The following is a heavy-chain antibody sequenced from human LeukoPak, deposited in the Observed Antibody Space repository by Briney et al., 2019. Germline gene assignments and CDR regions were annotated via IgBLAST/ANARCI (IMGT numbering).Heavy chain of an antibody. J-gene: IGHJ1*01. CDR2: IYYSGST. Sequence: PSETLSLTCTVSGGSVSSGSYYWSWIRQPPGKGLEWIGYIYYSGSTNYNPSLKSRVTISVDTSKNQFSLKLSSVTAADTAVYYCARAAPRQQLGYFQHWGQGTLATVSS. CDR3: ARAAPRQQLGYFQH. D-gene: IGHD6-13*01. V-gene: IGHV4-61*01. CDR1: GGSVSSGSYY.